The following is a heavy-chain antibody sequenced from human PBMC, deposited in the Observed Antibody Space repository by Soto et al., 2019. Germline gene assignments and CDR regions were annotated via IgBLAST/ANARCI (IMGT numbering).Heavy chain of an antibody. CDR3: ARVAGPNNWFDP. J-gene: IGHJ5*02. CDR2: INPKSGGT. V-gene: IGHV1-2*02. CDR1: GYTFADYY. Sequence: QVQLVQSGAAVKQPGASVKVSCKASGYTFADYYIHWVRQAPGQGLEWMGWINPKSGGTIYAEKFQDRVTMTSDPSRKTAYMELSSLTSDDTAVYSCARVAGPNNWFDPWGQGTLVTVSS.